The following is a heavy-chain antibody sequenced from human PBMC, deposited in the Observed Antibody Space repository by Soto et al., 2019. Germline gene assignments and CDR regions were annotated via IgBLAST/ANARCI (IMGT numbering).Heavy chain of an antibody. D-gene: IGHD2-2*01. V-gene: IGHV5-51*01. J-gene: IGHJ5*02. CDR2: IYPGDSDT. CDR1: GSTLTSYW. Sequence: PGQSLKISCKGSGSTLTSYWIGWVRQMPGKGLEWMGIIYPGDSDTRYSPSFQGQVTMSADKSISTAYLQWSSLKASDAAMSYCARSLREGYCSSTGCDGDNWYDPWGQRTLDTISS. CDR3: ARSLREGYCSSTGCDGDNWYDP.